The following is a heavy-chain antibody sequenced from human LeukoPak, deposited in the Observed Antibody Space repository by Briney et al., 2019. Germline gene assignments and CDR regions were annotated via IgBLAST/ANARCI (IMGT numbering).Heavy chain of an antibody. CDR1: GYTLTELS. CDR2: IKQDGSEK. V-gene: IGHV3-7*03. Sequence: ASVKVSCKVSGYTLTELSMSWVRQAPGKGLEWVANIKQDGSEKYYVDSVKGRFTISRDNAKNSLYLQMNSLRAEDTAVYYCARDPSLNYWGQGTLVTVSS. J-gene: IGHJ4*02. D-gene: IGHD2-2*01. CDR3: ARDPSLNY.